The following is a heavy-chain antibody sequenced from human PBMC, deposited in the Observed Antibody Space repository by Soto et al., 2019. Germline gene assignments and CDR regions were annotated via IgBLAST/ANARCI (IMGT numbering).Heavy chain of an antibody. V-gene: IGHV3-23*01. J-gene: IGHJ6*02. D-gene: IGHD1-26*01. CDR1: GGPFSNYP. CDR3: AKGQSDSGSYYTPLAHGMDV. Sequence: GGSLRLSCAASGGPFSNYPMSWARQAPGKGLEWVSAISLGGSYTSYADSVKGRFTISRDNSKNRLYLQMNSLRAEDTAVYYCAKGQSDSGSYYTPLAHGMDVWGRGTTVTVSS. CDR2: ISLGGSYT.